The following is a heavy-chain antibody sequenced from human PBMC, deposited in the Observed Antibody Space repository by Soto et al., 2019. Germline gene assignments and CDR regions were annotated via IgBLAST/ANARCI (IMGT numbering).Heavy chain of an antibody. V-gene: IGHV4-39*01. CDR3: GRYYHTSNRPYFRH. D-gene: IGHD3-22*01. CDR1: GDFISSGSYY. J-gene: IGHJ1*01. Sequence: QLQLQESGPGLVKPSETLSLTCSVSGDFISSGSYYWAWIRQPPGKGLEWVVTIYYSGATYYNPSLKSRLTIPVDTSKNPLSLRLSSVTAADTAVYYCGRYYHTSNRPYFRHWGQGTLVNVSS. CDR2: IYYSGAT.